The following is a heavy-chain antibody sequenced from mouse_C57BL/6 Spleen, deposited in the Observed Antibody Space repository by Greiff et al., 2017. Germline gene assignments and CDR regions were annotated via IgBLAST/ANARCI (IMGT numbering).Heavy chain of an antibody. Sequence: VQLKESGPGLVKPSQSLSLTCSVTGYSITSGYYWNWLRHFPGNKLEWMGYISYDGSNNYNPSLKNRIPITRDTSKNQFFLKLNSVTTEDTATYYGAREEGLRPFAYWGQGTLVTVSA. D-gene: IGHD1-2*01. V-gene: IGHV3-6*01. CDR1: GYSITSGYY. J-gene: IGHJ3*01. CDR2: ISYDGSN. CDR3: AREEGLRPFAY.